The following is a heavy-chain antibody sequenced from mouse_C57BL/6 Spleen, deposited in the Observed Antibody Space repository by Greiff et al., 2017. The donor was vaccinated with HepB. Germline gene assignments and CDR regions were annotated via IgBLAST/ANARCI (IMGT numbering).Heavy chain of an antibody. CDR2: ISGGGGNT. CDR1: GFTFSSYT. CDR3: ARRGITTSYLDD. J-gene: IGHJ2*01. D-gene: IGHD2-4*01. V-gene: IGHV5-9*01. Sequence: EVKVVESGGGLVKPGGSLKLSCAASGFTFSSYTMSWVRQTPEKRLEWVATISGGGGNTYYPDSVKGRFTISRDNAKNTLYLQMSSLRSEDTALYYCARRGITTSYLDDWGQGTTLTVSS.